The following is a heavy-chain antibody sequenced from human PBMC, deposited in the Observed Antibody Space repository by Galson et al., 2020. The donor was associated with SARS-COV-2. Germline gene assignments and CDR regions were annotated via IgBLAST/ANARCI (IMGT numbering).Heavy chain of an antibody. D-gene: IGHD1-26*01. CDR1: GFTFSDYY. Sequence: GGSLRLSCAASGFTFSDYYMSWIRQAPGKGLEWVSYISSSSSYTNYADSVKGRFTISRDNAKNSLYLQMNSLRAEDTAVYYWARDRYSGSYGSPREPFDYWGQGTLVTVSS. CDR3: ARDRYSGSYGSPREPFDY. CDR2: ISSSSSYT. J-gene: IGHJ4*02. V-gene: IGHV3-11*06.